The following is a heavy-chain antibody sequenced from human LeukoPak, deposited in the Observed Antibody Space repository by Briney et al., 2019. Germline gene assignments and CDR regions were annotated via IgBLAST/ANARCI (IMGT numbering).Heavy chain of an antibody. Sequence: PGGSLRLSCAASGFSFSSYGMHWVRQAPGKGLEWVTFIRYDRSNKYYADSVKGRFTISRDNSKNTLYLQMNSLRVEDTAMYYCAKVEMATSPGGIDYWGQGTLVTVSS. CDR2: IRYDRSNK. V-gene: IGHV3-30*02. J-gene: IGHJ4*02. CDR3: AKVEMATSPGGIDY. D-gene: IGHD5-24*01. CDR1: GFSFSSYG.